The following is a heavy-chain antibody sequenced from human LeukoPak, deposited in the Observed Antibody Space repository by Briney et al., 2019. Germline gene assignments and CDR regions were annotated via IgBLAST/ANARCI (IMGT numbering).Heavy chain of an antibody. CDR3: AKEVRASAWFYFDH. CDR2: IRSTGEST. J-gene: IGHJ4*02. Sequence: PGGSLRLSCAASGFTFRPYAMSWVRQAPGKGLEWVSSIRSTGESTYYADSVKGRFTISRDNSRNTLYLQMNSLRAEDTAVYYCAKEVRASAWFYFDHWGQGTLATVSS. V-gene: IGHV3-23*01. CDR1: GFTFRPYA. D-gene: IGHD3-10*01.